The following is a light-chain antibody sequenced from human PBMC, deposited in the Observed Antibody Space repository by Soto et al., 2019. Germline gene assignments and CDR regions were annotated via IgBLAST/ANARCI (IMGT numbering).Light chain of an antibody. V-gene: IGLV7-43*01. CDR1: AGAVTSGNA. Sequence: QTVVTEEPSLTVYPGGTVTLTCASSAGAVTSGNAPNWFQQKPGQAPRALIYSTSNKLSWTPARFSGSLLGGEAALTLSGVQPEDEADSFCLLFHDDAWVFGGGTKLTVL. CDR3: LLFHDDAWV. J-gene: IGLJ3*02. CDR2: STS.